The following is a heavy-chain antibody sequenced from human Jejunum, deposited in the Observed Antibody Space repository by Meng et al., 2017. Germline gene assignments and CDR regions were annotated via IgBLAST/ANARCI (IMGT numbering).Heavy chain of an antibody. CDR2: VYYSGTT. D-gene: IGHD3-10*01. Sequence: QVQLQESGPGLVKPSQTLSLTCTGSGGSMSHSDYYLTCIRHHPGKGLEWIGYVYYSGTTYYNPSLKSRVIISVDTPKNQFSLKLSSVTAADTAVYYCARQRIWFGELFWFDPWGQGTLVTVSS. V-gene: IGHV4-31*03. CDR3: ARQRIWFGELFWFDP. CDR1: GGSMSHSDYY. J-gene: IGHJ5*02.